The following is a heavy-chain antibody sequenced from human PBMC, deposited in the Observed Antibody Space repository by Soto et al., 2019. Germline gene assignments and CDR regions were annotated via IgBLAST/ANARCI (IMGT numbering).Heavy chain of an antibody. V-gene: IGHV1-2*02. CDR3: ARDDYGIYPY. J-gene: IGHJ4*02. D-gene: IGHD1-26*01. CDR2: IDPKNGGT. CDR1: GYTVTDYY. Sequence: ASVKVSCKASGYTVTDYYIHWVRQAPGQGLEWMGWIDPKNGGTIYAQKFQDRVTLTRDTSISTAYMDLSRLTSDDTARYYCARDDYGIYPYWGQGTLVTVSS.